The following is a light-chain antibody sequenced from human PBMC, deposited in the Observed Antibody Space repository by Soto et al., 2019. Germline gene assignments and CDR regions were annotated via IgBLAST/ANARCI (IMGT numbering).Light chain of an antibody. CDR1: QSVSSN. CDR3: RQYNNWPPWT. V-gene: IGKV3-15*01. J-gene: IGKJ1*01. Sequence: EIAMTQSPATLSVSPGERATLSCRASQSVSSNLAWYQQKPCQAPRILIYGASTRATGIPARFSGSGSSTDVTLTISSLRYEFFGFSYCRQYNNWPPWTFGQGTKREIK. CDR2: GAS.